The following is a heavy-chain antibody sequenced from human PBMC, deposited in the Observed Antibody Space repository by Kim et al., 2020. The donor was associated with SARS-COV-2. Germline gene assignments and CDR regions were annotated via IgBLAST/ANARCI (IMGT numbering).Heavy chain of an antibody. J-gene: IGHJ4*02. Sequence: GGSLRLSCAASGFTFSSSGMSWVRQAPGKGLQYVSTITSGGITYYADSVKGRFTISRDNSKNTPYLQMNSLRAEDTAAYYCAKRPPMIMADFWGEGTLFT. V-gene: IGHV3-23*01. CDR2: ITSGGIT. D-gene: IGHD3-22*01. CDR1: GFTFSSSG. CDR3: AKRPPMIMADF.